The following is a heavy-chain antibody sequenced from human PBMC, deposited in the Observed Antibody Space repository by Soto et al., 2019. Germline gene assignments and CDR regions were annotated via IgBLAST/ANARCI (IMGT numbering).Heavy chain of an antibody. V-gene: IGHV4-4*02. CDR3: ARFSSSGLYYYFGMDV. J-gene: IGHJ6*04. CDR1: GFSISNNNW. CDR2: LYHTGIT. Sequence: SETLSLTCAVSGFSISNNNWWTWVRQPPGKGLEWVGDLYHTGITNYSPSLKSRVTISVDNSKNQFSLRLTSGTAADTAVYYCARFSSSGLYYYFGMDVWGEGTTGTVAS. D-gene: IGHD6-13*01.